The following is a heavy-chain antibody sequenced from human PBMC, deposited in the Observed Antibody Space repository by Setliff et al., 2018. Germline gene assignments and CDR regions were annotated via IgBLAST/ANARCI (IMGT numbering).Heavy chain of an antibody. Sequence: GASVKVSCKASGYTFTNHYMHWVRQAPGQGLEWMGYINPHSGAIDYAQKFQGRVTMTRDTSITTVYMDLSSLKSDDTAVYYCARGTDYHGSGSYWAKDVWGKGTTVTVSS. CDR2: INPHSGAI. CDR3: ARGTDYHGSGSYWAKDV. CDR1: GYTFTNHY. J-gene: IGHJ6*04. V-gene: IGHV1-2*02. D-gene: IGHD3-10*01.